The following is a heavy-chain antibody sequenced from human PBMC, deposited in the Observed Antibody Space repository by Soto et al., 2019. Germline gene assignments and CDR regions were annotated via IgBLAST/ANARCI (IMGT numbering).Heavy chain of an antibody. V-gene: IGHV4-59*12. CDR1: GGSISSYY. Sequence: PSETLSLTCTVSGGSISSYYWSWIRQPPGKGLEWIGYIYYSGSTNYNPPLKSRVTMSVDTSKNQFSLTPNSVTAADTATYYCARGGISHWAYFYYMDVWDRGTTVTVSS. D-gene: IGHD2-21*01. CDR3: ARGGISHWAYFYYMDV. J-gene: IGHJ6*03. CDR2: IYYSGST.